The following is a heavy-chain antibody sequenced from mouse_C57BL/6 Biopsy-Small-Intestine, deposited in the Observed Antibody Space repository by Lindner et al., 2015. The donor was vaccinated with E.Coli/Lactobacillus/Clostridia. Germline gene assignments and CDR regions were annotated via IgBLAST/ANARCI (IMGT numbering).Heavy chain of an antibody. D-gene: IGHD1-1*01. CDR2: FHPYNDDT. CDR3: ARTGPYYGSSYWYFDV. V-gene: IGHV1-47*01. Sequence: VQLQESGAELVKPGASVKMSCKASGYTFTTYPIEWMKQSHGKSLEWIGNFHPYNDDTKYNEKFKGKATLTVEKSSSTVYLELSRLTSDDSAVYYCARTGPYYGSSYWYFDVWGTGTTVTVSS. CDR1: GYTFTTYP. J-gene: IGHJ1*03.